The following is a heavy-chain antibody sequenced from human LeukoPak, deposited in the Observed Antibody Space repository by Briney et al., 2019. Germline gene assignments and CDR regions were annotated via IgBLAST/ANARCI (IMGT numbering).Heavy chain of an antibody. D-gene: IGHD3-3*01. V-gene: IGHV4-34*01. CDR1: GGSFGGYY. J-gene: IGHJ5*02. Sequence: PSETLSLTCAVYGGSFGGYYWSWIRQPPGKGLEWIGEINHSGSTNYNPSLKSRVTISVDTSKNQFSLKLSSVTAADTAVYYCARKILGTTIFGVVRSGWFDPWGQGTLVTVSS. CDR3: ARKILGTTIFGVVRSGWFDP. CDR2: INHSGST.